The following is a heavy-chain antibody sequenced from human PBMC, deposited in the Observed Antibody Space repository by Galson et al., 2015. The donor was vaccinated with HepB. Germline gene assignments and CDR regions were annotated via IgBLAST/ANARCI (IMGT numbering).Heavy chain of an antibody. CDR2: IKQDGSEK. J-gene: IGHJ3*02. D-gene: IGHD6-13*01. CDR3: ARDAYSSSYPDAFDI. V-gene: IGHV3-7*03. Sequence: SLRLSCAASGFTFSSYWMSWVRQAPGKGLEWVANIKQDGSEKYYVDSVKGRFTISRDNAKNSLYLQMNSLRAEDTAVYYCARDAYSSSYPDAFDIWGQGTMVTVSS. CDR1: GFTFSSYW.